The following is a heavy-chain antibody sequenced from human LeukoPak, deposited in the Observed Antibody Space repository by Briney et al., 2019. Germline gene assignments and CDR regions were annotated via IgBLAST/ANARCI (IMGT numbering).Heavy chain of an antibody. V-gene: IGHV4-34*01. CDR1: GGSFTGHY. CDR2: IYHSGST. Sequence: SETLSLTCAVYGGSFTGHYWTWIRQPPGKALEWVGEIYHSGSTNYNPSLKSRVTISVDKSKNQFSLKLSSVTAADTAVYYCARESSMTTVTTSFHYGMDVWGQGTTVTVSS. D-gene: IGHD4-17*01. CDR3: ARESSMTTVTTSFHYGMDV. J-gene: IGHJ6*02.